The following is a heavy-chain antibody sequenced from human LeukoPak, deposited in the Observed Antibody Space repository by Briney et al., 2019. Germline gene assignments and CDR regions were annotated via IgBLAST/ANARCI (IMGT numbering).Heavy chain of an antibody. J-gene: IGHJ4*02. CDR2: ISETRSSM. CDR1: GFSFSSYE. Sequence: GGSLRLSCAASGFSFSSYEMNWVRQAPGKGLEWVAYISETRSSMNYADSVKGRFTISRDNAKNSLYLQMNSLRAEDTAVYYCAREYIGFDYFDYWGQGTLVTVSS. V-gene: IGHV3-48*03. D-gene: IGHD5-12*01. CDR3: AREYIGFDYFDY.